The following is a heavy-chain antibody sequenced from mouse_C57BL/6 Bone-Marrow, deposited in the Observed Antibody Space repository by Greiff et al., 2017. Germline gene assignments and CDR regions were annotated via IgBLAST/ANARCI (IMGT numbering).Heavy chain of an antibody. CDR1: GYTFTSYW. D-gene: IGHD4-1*01. V-gene: IGHV1-64*01. CDR2: IHPNSGST. CDR3: ARRGANWPAWFAY. Sequence: VQLQQPGAELVKPGASVKLSCKASGYTFTSYWMHWVKQRPGQGLEWIGMIHPNSGSTNYNEKFKSKATLTVDKSSSTAYMQLSSLTAEDSAVYYCARRGANWPAWFAYWGQGTLVTVSA. J-gene: IGHJ3*01.